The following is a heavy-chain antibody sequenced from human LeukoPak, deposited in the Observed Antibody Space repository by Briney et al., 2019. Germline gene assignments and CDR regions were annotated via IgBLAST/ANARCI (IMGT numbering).Heavy chain of an antibody. J-gene: IGHJ4*02. V-gene: IGHV4-59*01. CDR1: SGPISGYY. D-gene: IGHD6-13*01. CDR3: ARGYSSRLIHY. Sequence: SETLSLTCTVSSGPISGYYWNWIRQPPGKGLEWIGCIYYSGSTNYNPSLQSRVTISVDTSKNQFSLKLSSVTAADTAVYFCARGYSSRLIHYWGQGTLVTVTS. CDR2: IYYSGST.